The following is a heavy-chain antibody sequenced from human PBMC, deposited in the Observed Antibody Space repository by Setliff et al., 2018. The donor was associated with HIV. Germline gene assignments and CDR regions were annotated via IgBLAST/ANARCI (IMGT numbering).Heavy chain of an antibody. CDR3: ASGYGSGTYPGD. V-gene: IGHV4-4*02. J-gene: IGHJ4*02. CDR1: GGSISSSNW. Sequence: SETLSLTCAVSGGSISSSNWWSWVRQPPGKGLEWIGEIYHSGNTYYNPSLKSRVTISLDTSKNQFSLKLSSVTVADTAVYYCASGYGSGTYPGDWGQGTLVTVSS. D-gene: IGHD3-10*01. CDR2: IYHSGNT.